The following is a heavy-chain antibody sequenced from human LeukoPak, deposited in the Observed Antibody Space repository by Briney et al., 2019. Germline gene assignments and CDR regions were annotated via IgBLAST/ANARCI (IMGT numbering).Heavy chain of an antibody. J-gene: IGHJ4*02. D-gene: IGHD5-12*01. V-gene: IGHV1-2*02. Sequence: ASVKVSCKASGYTFTGYYMHWVRQAPGQALEWMGWINPNRGGTNYAQSLQGRVTMTRDTSISTAYMELSRLTTDDTAVYYCAIGRAGIEATGSYWGQGTLVTVSS. CDR3: AIGRAGIEATGSY. CDR2: INPNRGGT. CDR1: GYTFTGYY.